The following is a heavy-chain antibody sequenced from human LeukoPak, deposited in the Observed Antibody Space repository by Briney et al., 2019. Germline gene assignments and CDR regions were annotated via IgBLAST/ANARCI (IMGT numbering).Heavy chain of an antibody. Sequence: SETLSLTCAVYGGSFSGDFWSWIRQSPGKGLEWIGEINHGGSTTYNPSLKSRVTISVDKSKNQFSLKLSSVTAADTAVYYCARFKGRSEFDYWGQGTLVTVSS. CDR3: ARFKGRSEFDY. V-gene: IGHV4-34*01. CDR2: INHGGST. CDR1: GGSFSGDF. J-gene: IGHJ4*02. D-gene: IGHD2-15*01.